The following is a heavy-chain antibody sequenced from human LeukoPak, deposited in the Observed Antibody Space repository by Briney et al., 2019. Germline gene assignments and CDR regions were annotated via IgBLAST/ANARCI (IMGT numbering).Heavy chain of an antibody. V-gene: IGHV1-2*02. CDR2: INPNSGGA. J-gene: IGHJ6*02. D-gene: IGHD2-15*01. CDR1: GYTVTGYY. Sequence: ASVKVSCKASGYTVTGYYMHWVRQAPGQGLEWMGGINPNSGGANYAQKFQGRVTMTRDTSISTASMELSSLRSDDTAVYYCARSVVGVVAANPDSYSGMDAWTQGPMVTAS. CDR3: ARSVVGVVAANPDSYSGMDA.